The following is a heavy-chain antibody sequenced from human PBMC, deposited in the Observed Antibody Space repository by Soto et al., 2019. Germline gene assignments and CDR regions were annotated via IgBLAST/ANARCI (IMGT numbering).Heavy chain of an antibody. V-gene: IGHV4-39*01. CDR1: GGSISSSSYY. CDR2: IYYSGST. Sequence: QLQLQESGPGLVKPSETLSLTCTVSGGSISSSSYYWGWIRQPPGKGLEWIGSIYYSGSTYYNPSHKSRVTISVHTSKNQFSMKLSSVTDADTAVYYCARHRIVVVVAATTGVVDPWGQGTLVTVSS. D-gene: IGHD2-15*01. CDR3: ARHRIVVVVAATTGVVDP. J-gene: IGHJ5*02.